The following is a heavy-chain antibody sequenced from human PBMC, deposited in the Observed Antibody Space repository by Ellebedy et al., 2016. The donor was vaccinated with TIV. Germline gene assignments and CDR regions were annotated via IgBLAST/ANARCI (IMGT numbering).Heavy chain of an antibody. CDR2: ISSSTLYI. V-gene: IGHV3-21*01. CDR3: ARGIYVNNWYYYDY. CDR1: GFTFSSYS. Sequence: GESLKISCAASGFTFSSYSVNWVRQAPGKGLEWVSSISSSTLYIFYADSVKGRFTISRDNAKNSLYLQMNSLRADDTAVYYCARGIYVNNWYYYDYWGQGILVTVSS. J-gene: IGHJ4*02. D-gene: IGHD5-24*01.